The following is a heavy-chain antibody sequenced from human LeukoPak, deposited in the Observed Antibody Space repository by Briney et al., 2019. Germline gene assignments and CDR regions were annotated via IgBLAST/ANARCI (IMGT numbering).Heavy chain of an antibody. CDR1: GFTFDDYA. J-gene: IGHJ3*02. Sequence: PGGSLRLSCAASGFTFDDYAMHWVRQAPGKGLEWVSGISWNSGSIGYADSVKGRFTISRDNAKTSLYLQMNSLRAEDTAVYYCARDVLAAGATGTFGIWGQGTMVTVSS. V-gene: IGHV3-9*01. D-gene: IGHD1-14*01. CDR2: ISWNSGSI. CDR3: ARDVLAAGATGTFGI.